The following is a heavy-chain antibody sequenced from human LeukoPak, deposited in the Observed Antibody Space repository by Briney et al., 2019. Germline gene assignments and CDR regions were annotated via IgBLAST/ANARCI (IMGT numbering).Heavy chain of an antibody. CDR1: GFTFSSYA. CDR3: GTRGTYYLPHDY. V-gene: IGHV3-23*01. CDR2: ISGSVGST. J-gene: IGHJ4*02. Sequence: GGSLRLSCAASGFTFSSYAMSWVRQAPGKGLEWASAISGSVGSTYYADSVKGRFTISRDNSKNTLSLQMNSLRAEDTAVYYCGTRGTYYLPHDYWGQGTLVTVSS. D-gene: IGHD1-26*01.